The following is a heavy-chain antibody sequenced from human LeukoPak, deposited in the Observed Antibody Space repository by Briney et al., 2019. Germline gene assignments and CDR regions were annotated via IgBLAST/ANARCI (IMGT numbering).Heavy chain of an antibody. CDR1: GGSLSGYY. CDR3: ARGAGYCSSTSCYFDY. J-gene: IGHJ4*02. D-gene: IGHD2-2*03. Sequence: PSETLSLTCAVYGGSLSGYYWSWIRQPPGKGLEWIGEINHSGSTNYNPSLKSRVTISVDTSKNQFSLKLSSVTAADTAVYYCARGAGYCSSTSCYFDYWGQGTLVTVSS. CDR2: INHSGST. V-gene: IGHV4-34*01.